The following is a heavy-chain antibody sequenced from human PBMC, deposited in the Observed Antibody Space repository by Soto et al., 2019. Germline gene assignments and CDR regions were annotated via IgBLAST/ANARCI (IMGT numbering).Heavy chain of an antibody. Sequence: PGESLKISCNGSGYTFSKYWIGLVRQTPGKGLEWMGMIYPGDSDARYSPSFEGQVTFSVDKSINTAYLQWNSLKASDTAMYYCARQGGEYNTMSDYWGQGTLVTVSS. CDR2: IYPGDSDA. CDR1: GYTFSKYW. V-gene: IGHV5-51*01. CDR3: ARQGGEYNTMSDY. D-gene: IGHD3-10*01. J-gene: IGHJ4*02.